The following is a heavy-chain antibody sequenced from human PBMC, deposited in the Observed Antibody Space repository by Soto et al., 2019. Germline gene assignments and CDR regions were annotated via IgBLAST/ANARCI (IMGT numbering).Heavy chain of an antibody. CDR3: ARDKLGRLPGEWLIDY. Sequence: ETLALTGTISGGSASSGSYYWSWIRQPPGKGLEWIGYIYYSGSTNYNHSLKSRVTISVDTSKNQFSLKLSSVTAADTAVYYCARDKLGRLPGEWLIDYWGQGTLVTVSS. J-gene: IGHJ4*02. CDR1: GGSASSGSYY. V-gene: IGHV4-61*01. CDR2: IYYSGST. D-gene: IGHD3-3*01.